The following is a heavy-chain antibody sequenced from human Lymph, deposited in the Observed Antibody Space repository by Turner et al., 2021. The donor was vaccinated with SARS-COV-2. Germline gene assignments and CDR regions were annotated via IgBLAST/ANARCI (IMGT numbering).Heavy chain of an antibody. CDR3: ARGRYSGGGMDV. CDR2: MNPNSGNT. V-gene: IGHV1-8*01. D-gene: IGHD1-26*01. Sequence: QVQLVQSWAEVKKPGASVKVSCKASGYTFTSYDINWVLQATGQGREWMGWMNPNSGNTGYAQKVQGRVTMTRNISISKAYMELSTLRSEDTAVYYCARGRYSGGGMDVWGQGTTVTVSS. J-gene: IGHJ6*02. CDR1: GYTFTSYD.